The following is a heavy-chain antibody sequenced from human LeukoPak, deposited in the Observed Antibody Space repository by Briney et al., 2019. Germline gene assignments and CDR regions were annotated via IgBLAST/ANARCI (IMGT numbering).Heavy chain of an antibody. CDR3: AGTVAGYPDDYFDY. CDR2: MNQDGSAI. Sequence: GGSLRLSCAASGFTFSRHWMSWVRQAPGKGLERVAHMNQDGSAIYSVDSVKGRFTISRDNDKNSLYLQMNGLTVADTAVYYCAGTVAGYPDDYFDYWGQGTLVTVSS. V-gene: IGHV3-7*01. D-gene: IGHD6-19*01. J-gene: IGHJ4*02. CDR1: GFTFSRHW.